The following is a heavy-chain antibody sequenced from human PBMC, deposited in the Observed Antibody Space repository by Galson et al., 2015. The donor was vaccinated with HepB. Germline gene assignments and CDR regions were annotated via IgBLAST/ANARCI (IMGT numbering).Heavy chain of an antibody. CDR2: TSYDERNK. CDR3: ARDREMSTRWPDYYLHSGMDV. Sequence: SLRLSCAASGFTFSTYTMHWVRQAPGKGLEWVSLTSYDERNKNYADSEKGRFTISRDNSKNTLYLQMNSLRPEDTAVYYCARDREMSTRWPDYYLHSGMDVWGQGTTVTVSS. D-gene: IGHD5-24*01. V-gene: IGHV3-30*01. J-gene: IGHJ6*02. CDR1: GFTFSTYT.